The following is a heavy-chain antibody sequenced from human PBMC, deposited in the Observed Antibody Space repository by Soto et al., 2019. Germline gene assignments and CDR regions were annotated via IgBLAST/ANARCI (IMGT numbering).Heavy chain of an antibody. D-gene: IGHD3-22*01. CDR3: ARSYYDSPNWFDP. CDR1: GYTFTSYD. V-gene: IGHV1-8*01. Sequence: ASVKVSCKASGYTFTSYDINWVRQATGQGLEWMGWMNPNSGNTGYAQKFRGRVTMTRNTSISTAYMELSSLRSEDTAVYYCARSYYDSPNWFDPWGQGTLVTVSS. CDR2: MNPNSGNT. J-gene: IGHJ5*02.